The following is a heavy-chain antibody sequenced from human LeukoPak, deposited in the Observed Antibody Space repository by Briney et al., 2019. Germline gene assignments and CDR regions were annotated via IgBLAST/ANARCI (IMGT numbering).Heavy chain of an antibody. CDR2: NSWNSGSI. V-gene: IGHV3-9*03. Sequence: GGSLRLSCAASGFTFDDYAMHWVRQAPGKGLEWVSGNSWNSGSIGYADSVKGRFTISRDNAKNSLYLQMNSLRAEDMALYYCAKGSKVVPAGGWFDPWGQGTLVTVSS. CDR3: AKGSKVVPAGGWFDP. D-gene: IGHD2-2*01. J-gene: IGHJ5*02. CDR1: GFTFDDYA.